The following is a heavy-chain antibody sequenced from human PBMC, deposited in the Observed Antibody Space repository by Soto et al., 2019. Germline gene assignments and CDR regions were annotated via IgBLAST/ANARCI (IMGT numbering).Heavy chain of an antibody. V-gene: IGHV1-2*02. CDR1: GYTFTGYY. CDR3: ARDLFDVVVVAATHYGMDV. D-gene: IGHD2-15*01. Sequence: QVQLVQSGAEVKKPGASVKVSCKASGYTFTGYYVHWVRQAPGQGLEWMGWINPNSGATNYAQRFQGRVTMTRDTSISTAYMDLSSLRSDDTAVYYCARDLFDVVVVAATHYGMDVWGQGTTVTVSS. J-gene: IGHJ6*02. CDR2: INPNSGAT.